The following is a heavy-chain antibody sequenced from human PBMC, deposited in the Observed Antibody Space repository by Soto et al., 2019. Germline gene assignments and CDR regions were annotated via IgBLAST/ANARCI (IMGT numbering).Heavy chain of an antibody. J-gene: IGHJ4*02. CDR3: ARLTVTTRYFAY. CDR1: GGSISSYY. CDR2: IDYSGST. Sequence: HVQLQESGPGLVKPSETLSLTCTFSGGSISSYYWSWIRQPPGKGLEWIGYIDYSGSTNYNPSFKSRVTISVDTSKNQFSLKLSSVTAADTAVYYCARLTVTTRYFAYWGQGTLVTVSS. V-gene: IGHV4-59*01. D-gene: IGHD4-17*01.